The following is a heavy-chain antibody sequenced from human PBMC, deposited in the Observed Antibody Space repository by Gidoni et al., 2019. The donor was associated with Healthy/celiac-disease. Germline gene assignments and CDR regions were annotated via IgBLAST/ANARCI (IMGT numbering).Heavy chain of an antibody. CDR1: GYTFTGYY. J-gene: IGHJ6*02. V-gene: IGHV1-2*04. Sequence: QVQLVQSGAEVKKPVASVKVSCKASGYTFTGYYMHWVRQAPGQGLEWMGWIKHNSGGTNYAQKFQGWVTMTRDTSISTAYMERSRLRSDDTAVYYCAREANGDYYYYYGMDVWGQGTTVTVSS. CDR3: AREANGDYYYYYGMDV. CDR2: IKHNSGGT. D-gene: IGHD4-17*01.